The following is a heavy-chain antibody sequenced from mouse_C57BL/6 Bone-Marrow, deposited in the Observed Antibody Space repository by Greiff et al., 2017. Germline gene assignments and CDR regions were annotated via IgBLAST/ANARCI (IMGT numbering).Heavy chain of an antibody. J-gene: IGHJ2*01. CDR2: IDPEIGDT. D-gene: IGHD2-3*01. CDR1: GFNIKDDY. V-gene: IGHV14-4*01. CDR3: SSFDGNYFDC. Sequence: EVQLQQSGAELVRPGASVKMSCTASGFNIKDDYINWVKQRPEQGLEWIGWIDPEIGDTEYASKFKGKATLTSDTSSNTAYLQRSSLESEDTAVFYCSSFDGNYFDCWGQGTPLTVAS.